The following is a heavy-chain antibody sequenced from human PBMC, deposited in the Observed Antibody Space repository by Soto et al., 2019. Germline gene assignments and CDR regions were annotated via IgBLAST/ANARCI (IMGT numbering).Heavy chain of an antibody. J-gene: IGHJ5*02. V-gene: IGHV3-74*01. CDR2: INSDASHT. CDR1: GFTFSTYW. CDR3: VRDGTCITQRCYGNWFDP. Sequence: GGSLRLSCAASGFTFSTYWMHWIRQVPGKGLEWVSRINSDASHTYYADSVKGRFTISGDNAKNTLHLEMNSLRAEDTAVYYCVRDGTCITQRCYGNWFDPWGQGTLVTVSS. D-gene: IGHD2-15*01.